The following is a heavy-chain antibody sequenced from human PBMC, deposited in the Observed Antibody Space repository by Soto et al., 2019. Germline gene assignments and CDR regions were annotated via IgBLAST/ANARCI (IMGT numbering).Heavy chain of an antibody. CDR2: ISGYGHTT. CDR3: ANRDPSMIMRYYYGMDV. D-gene: IGHD5-18*01. Sequence: HPWGSLRISCAPSVFTFSSYDMSWVRQAPGKGLQWVSAISGYGHTTYYADSVKGRFTISRDNSKNTLYLQMNSLRAEDTAVYYCANRDPSMIMRYYYGMDVWGQGTTVTV. V-gene: IGHV3-23*01. CDR1: VFTFSSYD. J-gene: IGHJ6*02.